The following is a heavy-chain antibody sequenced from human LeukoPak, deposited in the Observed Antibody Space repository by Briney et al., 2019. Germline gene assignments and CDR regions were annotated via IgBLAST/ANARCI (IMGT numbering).Heavy chain of an antibody. CDR1: GFTFSSFA. Sequence: TGGSLRLSCAASGFTFSSFAMNWVRQAPGKGLEWVSSSSASGGSTFYGDSVKGRFFISRDNSEKILYLQMNSLRAEDTAIYYCAKGWESYYDTSGYYPFDYWGQGTLVTVSS. J-gene: IGHJ4*02. CDR3: AKGWESYYDTSGYYPFDY. D-gene: IGHD3-22*01. CDR2: SSASGGST. V-gene: IGHV3-23*01.